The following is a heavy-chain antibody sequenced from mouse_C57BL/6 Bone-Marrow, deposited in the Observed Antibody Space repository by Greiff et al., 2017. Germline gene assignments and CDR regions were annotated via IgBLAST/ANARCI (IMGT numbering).Heavy chain of an antibody. Sequence: QVQLQQSGAELVRPGASVTLSCKASGYTFTDYEMHWVKQTPVHGLEWIGAIDPETGGTAYNQKFKGKDILTADKSSSTAYMELRSLTSGDSAVYYCTRPPYSNYGYYFDYWGQGTTLTVSS. V-gene: IGHV1-15*01. CDR1: GYTFTDYE. J-gene: IGHJ2*01. D-gene: IGHD2-5*01. CDR2: IDPETGGT. CDR3: TRPPYSNYGYYFDY.